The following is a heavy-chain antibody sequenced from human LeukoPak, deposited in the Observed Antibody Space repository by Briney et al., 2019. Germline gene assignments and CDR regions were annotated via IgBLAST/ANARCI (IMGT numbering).Heavy chain of an antibody. CDR2: IYYSGST. J-gene: IGHJ4*02. CDR1: GGSISSSSYY. CDR3: ARWVGNRGIDY. D-gene: IGHD3-16*01. V-gene: IGHV4-39*07. Sequence: SETLSLTCTVSGGSISSSSYYWGWIRQPPGKGLEWIVSIYYSGSTYYNPSLKSRVTISVDTSKNQFSLKLSSVTAADTAVYYCARWVGNRGIDYWGQGTLVTVSS.